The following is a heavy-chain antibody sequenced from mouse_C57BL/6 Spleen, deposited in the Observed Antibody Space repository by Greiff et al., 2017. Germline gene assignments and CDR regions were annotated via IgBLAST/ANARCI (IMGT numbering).Heavy chain of an antibody. V-gene: IGHV1-61*01. Sequence: VQLQQPGAELVRPGSSVKLSCKASGYTFTSYWMDWVKQRPGQGLEWIGNIYPSDSETHYNQKFKDKATLTVDKSSSTAYMQLSSLTSEDSAVYYCARWGTGRGPFDYWGQGTTLTVSS. D-gene: IGHD4-1*01. CDR2: IYPSDSET. J-gene: IGHJ2*01. CDR3: ARWGTGRGPFDY. CDR1: GYTFTSYW.